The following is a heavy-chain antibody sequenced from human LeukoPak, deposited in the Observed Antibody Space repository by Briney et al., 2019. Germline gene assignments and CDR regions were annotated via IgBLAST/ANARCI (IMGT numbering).Heavy chain of an antibody. V-gene: IGHV3-48*03. D-gene: IGHD3-10*02. CDR1: GFPFSTYE. Sequence: GGSLRLSCAASGFPFSTYEMNWIRQAPGRGLEWVSYISSSGSTIFYADSVRGRFTISRDNAKNSLYLQMNSLRAEDTAVYYCAELGITMIGGVWGKGTTVTISS. CDR2: ISSSGSTI. J-gene: IGHJ6*04. CDR3: AELGITMIGGV.